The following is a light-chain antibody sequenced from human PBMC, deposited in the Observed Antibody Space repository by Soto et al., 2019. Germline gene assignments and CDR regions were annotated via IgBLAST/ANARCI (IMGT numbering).Light chain of an antibody. Sequence: HSAPTQPASVSGSPGQSITISCTGTSSDVGNYNYVSWYQQHPGKAPKVIIYGVSNRPSGVSNRFSGSKSGNTASLTISGLQAEDEGDYYCSSFTTSSTPHYVFGTGTKVTVL. CDR1: SSDVGNYNY. V-gene: IGLV2-14*01. J-gene: IGLJ1*01. CDR2: GVS. CDR3: SSFTTSSTPHYV.